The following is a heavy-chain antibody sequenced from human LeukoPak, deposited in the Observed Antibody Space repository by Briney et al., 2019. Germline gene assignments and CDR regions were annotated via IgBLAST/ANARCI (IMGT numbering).Heavy chain of an antibody. D-gene: IGHD3-10*01. J-gene: IGHJ6*03. CDR3: ARVLSGRGSLYSYYYYMDV. CDR1: GFTFTTYW. Sequence: GGSLRLSCAASGFTFTTYWMSWVRQAPGKGLEWVANIKQDGTEKYYVDSVKGRFTISRDNSKNTLYLLVNSLRAEDTAVYYCARVLSGRGSLYSYYYYMDVWGKGTTVTISS. V-gene: IGHV3-7*03. CDR2: IKQDGTEK.